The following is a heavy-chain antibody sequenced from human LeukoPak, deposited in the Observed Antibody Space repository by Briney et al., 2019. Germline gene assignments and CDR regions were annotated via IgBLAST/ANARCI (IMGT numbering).Heavy chain of an antibody. CDR3: ARGTVVIPAADFDY. V-gene: IGHV3-7*01. D-gene: IGHD2-2*01. CDR1: GFTFSNHW. J-gene: IGHJ4*02. CDR2: IKQDASEK. Sequence: PGGSLRLSCAASGFTFSNHWMSWVRQAPGEGLEWVANIKQDASEKYYVDSVKGRFIISRDNAKNSLFLQMNSLRVEDTAVYYCARGTVVIPAADFDYWGQGTLVSVSS.